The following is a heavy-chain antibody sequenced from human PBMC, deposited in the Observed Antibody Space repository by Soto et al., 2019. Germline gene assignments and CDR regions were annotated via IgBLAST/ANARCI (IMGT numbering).Heavy chain of an antibody. V-gene: IGHV4-34*01. CDR3: ARGGYGDSYYFDY. Sequence: SETLSLTCAVYGGSFSGYYWSWIRQPPGKGLEWIGEINHSGSTNYNPSLKSRVTISVDTSKNQFSLKLSSVTAADTAVYYCARGGYGDSYYFDYWGQGTLLTVSS. CDR2: INHSGST. CDR1: GGSFSGYY. J-gene: IGHJ4*02. D-gene: IGHD4-17*01.